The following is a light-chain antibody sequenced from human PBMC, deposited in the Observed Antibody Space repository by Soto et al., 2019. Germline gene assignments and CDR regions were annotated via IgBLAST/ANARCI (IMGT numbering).Light chain of an antibody. CDR1: QSISSN. J-gene: IGKJ1*01. CDR2: GAS. Sequence: EIVMTQSPATLSVSPGERATLSCRASQSISSNLAWYQQKPGQAPRLLIYGASSRATGIPDRFSGSGSGTDFTLTISRLEPEDFAVYYCQLYGSSARTFGQGTKVDI. V-gene: IGKV3-20*01. CDR3: QLYGSSART.